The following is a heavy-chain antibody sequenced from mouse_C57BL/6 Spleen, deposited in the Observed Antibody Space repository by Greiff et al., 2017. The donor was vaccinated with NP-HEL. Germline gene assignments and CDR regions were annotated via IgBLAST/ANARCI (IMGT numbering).Heavy chain of an antibody. D-gene: IGHD1-1*02. CDR1: GYSFTGYF. CDR3: ASGGGSFDY. V-gene: IGHV1-20*01. J-gene: IGHJ2*01. Sequence: VHLVESGPELVKPGDSVKISCKASGYSFTGYFMNWVMQSHGKSLEWIGRINPYNGDTFYNQKFKGKATLTVDKSSSTAHMELRSLTSEDSAVYYCASGGGSFDYWGQGTTLTVSS. CDR2: INPYNGDT.